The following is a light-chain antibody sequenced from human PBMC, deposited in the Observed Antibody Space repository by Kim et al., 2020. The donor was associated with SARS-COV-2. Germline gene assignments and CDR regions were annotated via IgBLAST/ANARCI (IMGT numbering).Light chain of an antibody. CDR3: QSYNSPSRT. CDR2: AAW. Sequence: ETQMTQSPSSLSASVGDRVTITCRASQDISNYLAWYQQKPGKVPKLLIYAAWSVESGVPSRFSGSGSGTDFTLTISSLQPEDVATYYCQSYNSPSRTFGQGTKVDIK. J-gene: IGKJ1*01. CDR1: QDISNY. V-gene: IGKV1-27*01.